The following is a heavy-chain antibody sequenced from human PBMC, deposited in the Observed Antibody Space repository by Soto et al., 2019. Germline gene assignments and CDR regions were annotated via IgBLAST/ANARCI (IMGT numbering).Heavy chain of an antibody. CDR1: GFTFSNDA. J-gene: IGHJ4*02. CDR2: ITYDGFTQ. Sequence: GGSLRLSCAASGFTFSNDAMHWVRQAPGKGLEWVAVITYDGFTQNYADSVRGRFTVSRDNAKSTLSLQMNSLRPDDTAVYYCGRGTFSSSYIDYWGQGTLVTVSS. D-gene: IGHD6-6*01. CDR3: GRGTFSSSYIDY. V-gene: IGHV3-30*03.